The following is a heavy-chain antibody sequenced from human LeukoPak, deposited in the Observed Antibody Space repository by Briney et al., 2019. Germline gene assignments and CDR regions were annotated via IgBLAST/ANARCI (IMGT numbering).Heavy chain of an antibody. J-gene: IGHJ4*02. CDR2: IYYSGST. D-gene: IGHD6-6*01. CDR3: ARGSIAALGY. CDR1: GGSISSYY. Sequence: SETLSLTCTVSGGSISSYYWSWIRQPPGKRLEWIGYIYYSGSTNYNPSLKSRVTISVDTSKNQFSLKLSSVTAADTAVYCCARGSIAALGYWGQGTLVTVSS. V-gene: IGHV4-59*01.